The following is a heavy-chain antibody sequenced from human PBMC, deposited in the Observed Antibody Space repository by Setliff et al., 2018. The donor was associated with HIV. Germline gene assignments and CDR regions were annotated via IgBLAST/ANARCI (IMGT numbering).Heavy chain of an antibody. V-gene: IGHV4-30-4*01. Sequence: SETLSLTCTVSGGSISSGQYYWNWTRQHPGKGLVWIGYNSYSGSTYYNPSLKSRPPISVDTSKNQFSLKLSTVTAADTAVYYCARRSPGGGYGPAWYFDYWGQGTLVTVSS. CDR2: NSYSGST. D-gene: IGHD5-18*01. J-gene: IGHJ4*02. CDR3: ARRSPGGGYGPAWYFDY. CDR1: GGSISSGQYY.